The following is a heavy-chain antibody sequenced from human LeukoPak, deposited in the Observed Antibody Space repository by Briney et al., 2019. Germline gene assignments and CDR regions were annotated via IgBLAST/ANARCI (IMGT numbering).Heavy chain of an antibody. CDR2: LSGSGGST. CDR1: GFTVSSNY. V-gene: IGHV3-23*01. Sequence: PGGSLRLSCAASGFTVSSNYMSWVRQAPGKGLEWVSALSGSGGSTFYADSVKGRFTISRDNSKNTLYLQMNSLRAADTAVYYCAKDRDYGYDYWGQGTLVTVSS. CDR3: AKDRDYGYDY. J-gene: IGHJ4*02. D-gene: IGHD4-17*01.